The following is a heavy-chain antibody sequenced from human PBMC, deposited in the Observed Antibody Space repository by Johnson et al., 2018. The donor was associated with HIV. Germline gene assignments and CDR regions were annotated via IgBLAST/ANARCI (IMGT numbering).Heavy chain of an antibody. CDR2: IKQDGSEK. J-gene: IGHJ3*02. CDR1: GFTFSNAW. CDR3: ARELDGSGYHPAEAAFDI. V-gene: IGHV3-7*03. D-gene: IGHD3-22*01. Sequence: VQLVESGGGLVKSGGSLRLSCAASGFTFSNAWMSWVRQAPGKGLEWVANIKQDGSEKYYVDSVKGRFTISRDNAKNSLYLQMNSLRVEDTAVYYCARELDGSGYHPAEAAFDIWGQGTLVTVSS.